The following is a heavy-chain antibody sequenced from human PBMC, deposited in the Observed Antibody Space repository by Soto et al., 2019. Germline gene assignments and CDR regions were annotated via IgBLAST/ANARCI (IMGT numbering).Heavy chain of an antibody. J-gene: IGHJ5*02. V-gene: IGHV3-33*01. CDR2: IWKDGSNE. CDR3: XXXXXXXXXFAP. CDR1: GFTFSTYG. Sequence: QVQLVESGGGVVQPGRSLRLSCVASGFTFSTYGMHWVRQAPGKGLEWVAIIWKDGSNERYADSVKGRFTISRDNSKXXXXXXXXXXXXXXXXXXXXXXXXXXXXXFAPWGQGTPVTVSS.